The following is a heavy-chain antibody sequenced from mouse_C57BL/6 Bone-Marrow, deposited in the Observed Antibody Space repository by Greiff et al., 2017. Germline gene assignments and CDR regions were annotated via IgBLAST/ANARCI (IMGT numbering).Heavy chain of an antibody. J-gene: IGHJ3*01. CDR1: GFNIKDDY. V-gene: IGHV14-4*01. CDR2: IDPENGDT. CDR3: TRDYYGTRFAY. Sequence: VMLVESGAELVRPGASVKLSCTASGFNIKDDYMHWVKQRPEQGLEWIGWIDPENGDTEYASKFQGKATITADTSSNTAYLQLSSLTSEDTAVYYCTRDYYGTRFAYWGQGTLVTVSA. D-gene: IGHD1-1*01.